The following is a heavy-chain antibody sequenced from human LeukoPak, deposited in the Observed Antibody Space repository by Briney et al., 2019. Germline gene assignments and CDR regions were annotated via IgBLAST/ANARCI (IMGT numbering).Heavy chain of an antibody. D-gene: IGHD6-19*01. Sequence: GGSLRLSCAASGFAVNDNYMGWVRQAPGKGLESVSLIYSGGDTYYADSVKGRFTISRDNSKNTLYLQMNSLRAEDTAVYYCAKVVGQQWLLGPFDYWGQGTLVTVSS. CDR1: GFAVNDNY. J-gene: IGHJ4*02. V-gene: IGHV3-53*01. CDR3: AKVVGQQWLLGPFDY. CDR2: IYSGGDT.